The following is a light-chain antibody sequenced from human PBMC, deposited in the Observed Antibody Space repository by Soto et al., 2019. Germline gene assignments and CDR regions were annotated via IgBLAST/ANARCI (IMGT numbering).Light chain of an antibody. J-gene: IGKJ5*01. V-gene: IGKV3-11*01. CDR1: QTVSVS. CDR3: QQRRYWQIT. Sequence: EVVLTQSPATLSLSPGDRATLSCRASQTVSVSLAWYQQKPGQPPRLLLYDASSRATGIPARFSGSGSGTDFTLTISSLEPEDFAVYYCQQRRYWQITFGQGTRLDIK. CDR2: DAS.